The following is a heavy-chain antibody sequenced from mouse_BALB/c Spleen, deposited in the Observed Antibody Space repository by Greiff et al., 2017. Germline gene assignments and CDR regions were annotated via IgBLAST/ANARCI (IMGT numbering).Heavy chain of an antibody. CDR3: ARDSYYGNGGYFDY. CDR1: GYSFTGYY. V-gene: IGHV1S34*01. D-gene: IGHD2-1*01. J-gene: IGHJ2*01. CDR2: ISCYNGAT. Sequence: LVKTGASVTISCKASGYSFTGYYMHWVKQSHGMSLEWIGYISCYNGATSYNQKFKGKATFTVDTSSSTAYMQLNSLTSEDSAVYYCARDSYYGNGGYFDYWGQGTTLTVSS.